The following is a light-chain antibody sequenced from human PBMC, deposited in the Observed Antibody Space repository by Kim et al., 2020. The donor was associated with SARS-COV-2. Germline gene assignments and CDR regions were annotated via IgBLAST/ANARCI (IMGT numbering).Light chain of an antibody. CDR2: GAS. CDR3: QQSYSMPT. Sequence: DIQMTQSPSSLSASVGDRVTITCRASQSISNHLTWSQQKPGKAPKLLFYGASTLQTGVPSRFSGSGSGSDCTLTISSLQPEDSATYYCQQSYSMPTFGGGTQVDIK. V-gene: IGKV1-39*01. CDR1: QSISNH. J-gene: IGKJ4*01.